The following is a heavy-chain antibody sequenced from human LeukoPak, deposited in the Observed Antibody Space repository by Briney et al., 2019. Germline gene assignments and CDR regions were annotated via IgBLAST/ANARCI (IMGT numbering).Heavy chain of an antibody. Sequence: PGGSLRLSCAASGFTFSSIAMSWVPQAPGKGLEWGSAISGSGGSTYYADSVKGRFTISRDNYKNTLYLQMNGLRAEDTAVYYCAKDGSPGSSSWYLDYWGQGTLVTVSS. CDR1: GFTFSSIA. J-gene: IGHJ4*02. D-gene: IGHD6-13*01. CDR3: AKDGSPGSSSWYLDY. V-gene: IGHV3-23*01. CDR2: ISGSGGST.